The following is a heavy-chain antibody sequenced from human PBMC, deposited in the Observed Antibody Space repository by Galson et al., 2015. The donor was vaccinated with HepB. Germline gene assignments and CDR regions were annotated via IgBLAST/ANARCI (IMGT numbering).Heavy chain of an antibody. J-gene: IGHJ4*02. Sequence: CAISGDSVSSNSAAWNWIRQSPSRGLEWLGRTYYRSKWYNDYAVSVKSRITINPDTSKNQFSLQLNSVTPEDTAVYYCARDLEYSSSSWYGTVVTSFDYWGQGTLVTVSS. CDR3: ARDLEYSSSSWYGTVVTSFDY. CDR2: TYYRSKWYN. D-gene: IGHD6-6*01. CDR1: GDSVSSNSAA. V-gene: IGHV6-1*01.